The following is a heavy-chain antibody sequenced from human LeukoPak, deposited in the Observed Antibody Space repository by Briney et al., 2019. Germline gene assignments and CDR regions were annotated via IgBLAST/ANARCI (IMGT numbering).Heavy chain of an antibody. V-gene: IGHV3-20*04. CDR2: INWNAAYT. CDR3: ARGPLHSVSSYLFDS. J-gene: IGHJ5*01. D-gene: IGHD6-13*01. Sequence: GGSLRLSCAASGFTFGDYAMTWVRQAPGKGLEWVSAINWNAAYTYYSDFVKGRFTISRDSAKNSLYLQMNSLTAEDTAFYYCARGPLHSVSSYLFDSWGQGALVTVSS. CDR1: GFTFGDYA.